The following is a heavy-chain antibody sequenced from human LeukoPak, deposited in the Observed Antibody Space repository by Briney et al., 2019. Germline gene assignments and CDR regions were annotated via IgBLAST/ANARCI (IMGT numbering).Heavy chain of an antibody. CDR1: GFTFSSYA. Sequence: PGGSLRLSCAASGFTFSSYAMSWVRQAPGKGLEWVSGISGSGGSTYYADSVKGRFTISRDNSKNTLYLQMTSLRAEDTAVYYCAKDQVCIVVGSFDYWGQGTLVTVSS. D-gene: IGHD3-22*01. J-gene: IGHJ4*02. CDR2: ISGSGGST. V-gene: IGHV3-23*01. CDR3: AKDQVCIVVGSFDY.